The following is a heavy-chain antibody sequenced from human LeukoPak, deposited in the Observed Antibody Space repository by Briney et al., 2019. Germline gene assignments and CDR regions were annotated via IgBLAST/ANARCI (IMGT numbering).Heavy chain of an antibody. CDR2: IYYSGST. Sequence: PSQTLSLTCTVSGGSISSGDYYWSWIRQPPGKGLEWIGYIYYSGSTYYNPSLKSRVTISVDTSKNQFSLKLSSVTAADTAVYYCARGRYCSSTSCYPYYYYYMDVWGKGTTVTVSS. J-gene: IGHJ6*03. V-gene: IGHV4-30-4*01. D-gene: IGHD2-2*01. CDR3: ARGRYCSSTSCYPYYYYYMDV. CDR1: GGSISSGDYY.